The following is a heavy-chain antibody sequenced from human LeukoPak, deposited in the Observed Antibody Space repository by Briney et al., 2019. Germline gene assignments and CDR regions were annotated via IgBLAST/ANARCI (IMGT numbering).Heavy chain of an antibody. D-gene: IGHD3-22*01. CDR2: INADNGNT. CDR3: ARGAQYYYDSSGYVDY. Sequence: ASVKVSCKASGGTFSSYTISWVRQAPGQRLEWMGWINADNGNTKYSQKLQGRVTITRDTSATTAYMELSRLRSEDTAVYYCARGAQYYYDSSGYVDYWGQGTLVTVSS. J-gene: IGHJ4*02. CDR1: GGTFSSYT. V-gene: IGHV1-3*01.